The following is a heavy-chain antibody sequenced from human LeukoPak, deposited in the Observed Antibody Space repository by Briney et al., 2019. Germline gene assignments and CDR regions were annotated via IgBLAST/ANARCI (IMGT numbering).Heavy chain of an antibody. CDR3: ARLDSGYADY. V-gene: IGHV3-7*01. D-gene: IGHD5-12*01. Sequence: GGSLRLSCVVSGFTFSSYCMSWVRQAPGKGLEWVANIKEDGSEKYYVDSVKGRFTISRDNAKNSLYLQMNSLRAEDTAVYYCARLDSGYADYWGQGTLVTVSS. CDR2: IKEDGSEK. J-gene: IGHJ4*02. CDR1: GFTFSSYC.